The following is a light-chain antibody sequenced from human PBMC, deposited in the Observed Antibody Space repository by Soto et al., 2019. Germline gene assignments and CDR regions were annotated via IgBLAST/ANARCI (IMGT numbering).Light chain of an antibody. CDR3: LLSYGGERGV. J-gene: IGLJ2*01. Sequence: QAVVTQEPSLTVSPGGTVTLTCGSSTGPVTSGHYPFWFQQKPGQAPRTLIFDTSNTHSWTPDRFSGSLRGGKAALTLSGAQPEDEAHYYCLLSYGGERGVFGGGTKLTVL. CDR2: DTS. V-gene: IGLV7-46*01. CDR1: TGPVTSGHY.